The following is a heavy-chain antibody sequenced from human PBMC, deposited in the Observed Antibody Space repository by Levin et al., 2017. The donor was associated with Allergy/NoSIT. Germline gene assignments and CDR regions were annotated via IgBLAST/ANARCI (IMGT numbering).Heavy chain of an antibody. CDR2: MNPNSGNT. V-gene: IGHV1-8*01. D-gene: IGHD2-8*01. Sequence: ASVKVSCKASGYTFTSYDINWVRQATGQGLEWMGWMNPNSGNTGYAQKFQGRVTMTRNTSISTAYMELSSLRSEDTAVYYCARGRLVYASLVYWGQGTLVTVSS. J-gene: IGHJ4*02. CDR1: GYTFTSYD. CDR3: ARGRLVYASLVY.